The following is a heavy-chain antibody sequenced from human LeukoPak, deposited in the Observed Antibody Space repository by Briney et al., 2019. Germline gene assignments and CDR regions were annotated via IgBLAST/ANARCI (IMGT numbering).Heavy chain of an antibody. J-gene: IGHJ4*01. D-gene: IGHD2-15*01. CDR3: ARTYVGGVDY. Sequence: ASVKVSCKASGYTFSGYYMNWVRQAPGQGLEWVGRINGNTGDTDYAHKFRGRVTMTRDTSISTAYMELSSLTSDDTAVYYCARTYVGGVDYWGQGILVTVSS. V-gene: IGHV1-2*06. CDR2: INGNTGDT. CDR1: GYTFSGYY.